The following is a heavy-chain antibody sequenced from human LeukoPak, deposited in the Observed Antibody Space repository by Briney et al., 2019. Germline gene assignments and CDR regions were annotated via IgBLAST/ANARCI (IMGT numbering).Heavy chain of an antibody. J-gene: IGHJ6*02. CDR1: GYTFTSYG. V-gene: IGHV1-2*02. CDR3: ARDPRYCSGGSCYSMGMDV. D-gene: IGHD2-15*01. Sequence: ASVKVSCKASGYTFTSYGISRVRQAPGQGLEWMGWINPNSGGTNYAQKFQGRVTMTRDTSISTAYMELSRLRSDDTAVYYCARDPRYCSGGSCYSMGMDVWGQGTTVTVSS. CDR2: INPNSGGT.